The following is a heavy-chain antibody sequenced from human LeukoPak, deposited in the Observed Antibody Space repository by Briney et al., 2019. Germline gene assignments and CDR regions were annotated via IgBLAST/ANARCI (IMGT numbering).Heavy chain of an antibody. Sequence: GRSLRLSCAASGFTFGTHSMHWVRQTPGKGLEWVAIISSAGTIINYADSVMGRFSISRDNSKNTLYLQMDSLRVEDTAVYYCAKDHRWLVDYWGQGSLVTVSS. V-gene: IGHV3-30-3*01. J-gene: IGHJ4*02. CDR2: ISSAGTII. D-gene: IGHD6-19*01. CDR1: GFTFGTHS. CDR3: AKDHRWLVDY.